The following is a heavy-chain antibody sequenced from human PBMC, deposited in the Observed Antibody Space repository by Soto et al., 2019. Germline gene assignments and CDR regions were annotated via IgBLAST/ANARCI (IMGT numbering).Heavy chain of an antibody. CDR3: ARAIVVTIGGMDV. Sequence: SETLSLTCTVSGGSISSADYYWSWVRQPPGKGLEWIGYIYYSGSTFFNPSLKSRVTISKDTSRNQSSLRLNSVTAADTAVYYCARAIVVTIGGMDVWGQGTTVTVS. V-gene: IGHV4-30-4*01. J-gene: IGHJ6*02. D-gene: IGHD5-12*01. CDR2: IYYSGST. CDR1: GGSISSADYY.